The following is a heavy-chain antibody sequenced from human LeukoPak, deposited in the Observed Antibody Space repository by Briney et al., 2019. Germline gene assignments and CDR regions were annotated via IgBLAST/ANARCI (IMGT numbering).Heavy chain of an antibody. V-gene: IGHV3-53*01. CDR1: GFTFSSYA. J-gene: IGHJ4*02. Sequence: GGSLRLSCAASGFTFSSYAMSWVRQAPGKGLEWVSVIYSGGSTYYADSVKGRFTISRDNSKNTLYLQMNSLRAEDTAVYYCASSGYSYGLIDYWGQGTLVTVSS. CDR2: IYSGGST. CDR3: ASSGYSYGLIDY. D-gene: IGHD5-18*01.